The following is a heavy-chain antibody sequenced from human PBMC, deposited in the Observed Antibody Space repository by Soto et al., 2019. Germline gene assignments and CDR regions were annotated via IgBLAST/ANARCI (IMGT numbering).Heavy chain of an antibody. J-gene: IGHJ4*02. CDR2: ISGSGGTT. CDR3: AKHGDCSSTSCYFDY. D-gene: IGHD2-2*01. CDR1: GFGFSDYY. V-gene: IGHV3-11*01. Sequence: QVQLVESGGGLVKPGGSLRLSCAASGFGFSDYYMSWIRQAPGKGLEWVSIISGSGGTTYYADSVKGRFTISRDNSKNTLYLQMNSLRAEDTAVYYCAKHGDCSSTSCYFDYWAQGTLVTVSS.